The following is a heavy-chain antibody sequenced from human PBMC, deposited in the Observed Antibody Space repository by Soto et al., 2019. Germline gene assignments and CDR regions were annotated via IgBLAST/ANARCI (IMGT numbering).Heavy chain of an antibody. Sequence: SETLSLTCTVSVGSISSYYWSWIRQPAGKGLEWIGRIYTSGSTNYNPSLKSRVTMSVDTSKNQFSLKLSSVTAADTAVYYCAREVDCSGGSCYSGYYYYGMDVWGQGTTVTVSS. D-gene: IGHD2-15*01. V-gene: IGHV4-4*07. CDR1: VGSISSYY. J-gene: IGHJ6*02. CDR2: IYTSGST. CDR3: AREVDCSGGSCYSGYYYYGMDV.